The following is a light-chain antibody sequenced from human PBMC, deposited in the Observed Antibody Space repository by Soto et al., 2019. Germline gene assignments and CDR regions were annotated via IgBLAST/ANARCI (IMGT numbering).Light chain of an antibody. CDR1: QSISSSY. V-gene: IGKV3-20*01. Sequence: EIVLTQSPGTLSLSPGERATLSCRASQSISSSYLAWYQQKPGQAPRLLIYAASSRATGIPDRFSGSGSGKDFSLTISSLEPEDFAVYCCQQYGSSSYTFGQGTQWEIK. CDR3: QQYGSSSYT. J-gene: IGKJ2*01. CDR2: AAS.